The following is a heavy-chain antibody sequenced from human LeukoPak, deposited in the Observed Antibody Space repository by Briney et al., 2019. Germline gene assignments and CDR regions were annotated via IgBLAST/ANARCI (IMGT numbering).Heavy chain of an antibody. Sequence: GGSLRLSCAASGFTFSSYWMHWVRQAPGKGLVGVSRINGDGSSTNYADSVRGRFTISRDNAKNTLYLQMNSLRAEDTAVFYCARDPYSGYDRSLDAWGQGTTVTVSS. V-gene: IGHV3-74*01. CDR2: INGDGSST. CDR3: ARDPYSGYDRSLDA. CDR1: GFTFSSYW. J-gene: IGHJ6*02. D-gene: IGHD5-12*01.